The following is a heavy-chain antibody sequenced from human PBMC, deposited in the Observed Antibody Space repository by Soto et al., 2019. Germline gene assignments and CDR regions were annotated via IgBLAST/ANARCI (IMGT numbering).Heavy chain of an antibody. J-gene: IGHJ5*02. CDR1: GGSFSGYY. D-gene: IGHD3-10*01. V-gene: IGHV4-34*01. CDR3: ARGEYYGSGTLGWFDP. CDR2: INHSGST. Sequence: QVQLQQWGAGLLKPSETLSLTCAVYGGSFSGYYWSWIRQPPGKGLEWIGEINHSGSTNYNPSLKSRVTISXXTXKXXFALKLSSVTAADTAVYYCARGEYYGSGTLGWFDPWGQGTLVTVSS.